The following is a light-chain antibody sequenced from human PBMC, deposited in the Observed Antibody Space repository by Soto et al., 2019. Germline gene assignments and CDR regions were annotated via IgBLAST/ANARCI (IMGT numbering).Light chain of an antibody. Sequence: EILLTQSPGTLSLSPGDSATLSCRASQRIRSTYLAWYQQKPGQAPRLLMFDASSRATGIPDRFSGSGSGTDFYLTISRLEPEDFAVYYCQQYDNWPRGYTFGQGTKLEIK. V-gene: IGKV3-20*01. J-gene: IGKJ2*01. CDR1: QRIRSTY. CDR3: QQYDNWPRGYT. CDR2: DAS.